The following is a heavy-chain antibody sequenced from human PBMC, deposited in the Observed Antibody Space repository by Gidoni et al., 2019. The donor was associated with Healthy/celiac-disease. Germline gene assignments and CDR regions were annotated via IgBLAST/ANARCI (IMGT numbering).Heavy chain of an antibody. Sequence: EVQLLQSGGGLGQPGGSLRLSCAASGFTFSTYAMSWVRQAPGKGLEWVSSISYSGGTTYYADSVKGRFTISRDNSKNTLYLQMNSLRAEDTAVYYCARYCSSSSCYGVDPWGQGTLVTVSS. J-gene: IGHJ5*02. D-gene: IGHD2-2*01. V-gene: IGHV3-23*01. CDR3: ARYCSSSSCYGVDP. CDR2: ISYSGGTT. CDR1: GFTFSTYA.